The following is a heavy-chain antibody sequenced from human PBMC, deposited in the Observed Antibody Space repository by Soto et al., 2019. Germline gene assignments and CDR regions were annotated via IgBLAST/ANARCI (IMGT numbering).Heavy chain of an antibody. CDR3: ARDEHSGSHSGPCFDY. V-gene: IGHV4-31*03. J-gene: IGHJ4*02. CDR2: IYYSGST. CDR1: GGSISSGGYY. Sequence: QVQLQESGPGLVKPSQTLSLTCTVSGGSISSGGYYWSWIRQHPGKGLEWIGYIYYSGSTYYNPSLKSRVNISVDTSKNQFSLKLSSVTAADTAVYYCARDEHSGSHSGPCFDYWGQGTLVTVSS. D-gene: IGHD1-26*01.